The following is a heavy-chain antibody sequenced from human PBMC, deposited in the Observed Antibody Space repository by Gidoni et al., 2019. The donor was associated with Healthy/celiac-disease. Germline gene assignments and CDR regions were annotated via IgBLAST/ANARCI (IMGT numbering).Heavy chain of an antibody. CDR3: ARSGGNSARFDY. J-gene: IGHJ4*02. V-gene: IGHV3-21*01. D-gene: IGHD2-21*02. CDR2: ISSSSSYI. Sequence: EVQLVESGGGLVKPGGSLRLSCAASGFTFSSYSMNWVRQAPGKGLEWVSSISSSSSYIYYADSVKGRFTISRDNAKNSLYLQMNSLRAEDTAVYYCARSGGNSARFDYWGQGTLVTVSS. CDR1: GFTFSSYS.